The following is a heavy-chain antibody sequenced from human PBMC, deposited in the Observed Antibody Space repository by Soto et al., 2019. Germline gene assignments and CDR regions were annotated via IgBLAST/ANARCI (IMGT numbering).Heavy chain of an antibody. CDR1: GFTVSNNY. CDR2: IYDGGST. Sequence: EVQLVESGGGLVQRGGSLRLSCAASGFTVSNNYMSWVRQAPGKGLEWVSVIYDGGSTYYADSVKDRFTISRDNSKNTQDNQMNSLRGEDTAGYYWARAHYGSPPGSFDCWGQGTLVTVSS. J-gene: IGHJ4*02. CDR3: ARAHYGSPPGSFDC. D-gene: IGHD3-10*01. V-gene: IGHV3-66*01.